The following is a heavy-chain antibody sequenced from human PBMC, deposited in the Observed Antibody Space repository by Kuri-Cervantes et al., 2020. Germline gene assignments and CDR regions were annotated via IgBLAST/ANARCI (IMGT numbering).Heavy chain of an antibody. CDR3: AKPEGVVGYYGLVDFQH. V-gene: IGHV3-9*01. CDR2: IAWNSGSI. D-gene: IGHD3-22*01. Sequence: LSLTCAASGLTFDDYAMHWVRQAPGKGLEWVSGIAWNSGSIAYADSVKGRFTISRDNAKNSLYLQMDSLRAEDTALYYCAKPEGVVGYYGLVDFQHWGQGTLVTVSS. J-gene: IGHJ1*01. CDR1: GLTFDDYA.